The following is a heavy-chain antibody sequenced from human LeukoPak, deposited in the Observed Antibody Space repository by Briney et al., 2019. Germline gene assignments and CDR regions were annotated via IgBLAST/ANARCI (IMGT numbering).Heavy chain of an antibody. V-gene: IGHV4-38-2*02. D-gene: IGHD3-10*01. CDR1: GYSISSGYY. Sequence: SETLSLTCTVSGYSISSGYYWGWIRQPPGKGLEWIGSISHSGSTYYNPSLKSRVTISVDASKNQFSLKLSSVTAADTAVFYCATLWFGELSSYYFDYWGQGTLVTVSS. J-gene: IGHJ4*02. CDR3: ATLWFGELSSYYFDY. CDR2: ISHSGST.